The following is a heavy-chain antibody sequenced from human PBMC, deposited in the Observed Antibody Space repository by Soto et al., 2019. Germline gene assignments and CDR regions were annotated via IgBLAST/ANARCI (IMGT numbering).Heavy chain of an antibody. Sequence: LRLSCVASGLHWVRQAPGKGLEWVATFWYDGTDQYYADSVKGRFTISRDNSKNTLYLQMNSLRAEDTAVYYCAGGSSGYYFEYWGQGTLVTVSS. J-gene: IGHJ4*02. V-gene: IGHV3-33*01. CDR1: GL. CDR3: AGGSSGYYFEY. D-gene: IGHD3-22*01. CDR2: FWYDGTDQ.